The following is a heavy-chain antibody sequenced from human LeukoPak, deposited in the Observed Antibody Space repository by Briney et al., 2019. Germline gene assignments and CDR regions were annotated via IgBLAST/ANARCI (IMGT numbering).Heavy chain of an antibody. J-gene: IGHJ6*02. V-gene: IGHV1-8*02. Sequence: GASVKVSCKASGYTFISYYVHWVREATGQGLEWMGWMNPNSGNTGYAQKFQGRVTMTRNTSISTAYMELSSLRSEDTAVYYCARGHKRRVWYTVVRGGGYYYYGMDVWGQGTTVTVSS. CDR2: MNPNSGNT. CDR1: GYTFISYY. D-gene: IGHD4-23*01. CDR3: ARGHKRRVWYTVVRGGGYYYYGMDV.